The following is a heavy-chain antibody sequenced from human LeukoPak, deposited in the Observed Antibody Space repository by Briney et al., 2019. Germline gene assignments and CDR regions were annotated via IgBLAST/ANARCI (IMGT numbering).Heavy chain of an antibody. CDR2: VRVNGRST. Sequence: AGGSLRLSCAASGFTFSSYAMSWVRQAPGKGLEWVSTVRVNGRSTYYADSVKGRFTISRDNSKNTLYLQMNSLRAEDTALYYCAKPGEASNYYFDYWGQGALVTVSS. CDR1: GFTFSSYA. D-gene: IGHD2-21*01. J-gene: IGHJ4*02. CDR3: AKPGEASNYYFDY. V-gene: IGHV3-23*01.